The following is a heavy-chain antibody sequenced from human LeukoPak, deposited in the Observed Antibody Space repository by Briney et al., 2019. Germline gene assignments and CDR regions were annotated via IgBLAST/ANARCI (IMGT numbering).Heavy chain of an antibody. CDR3: AKQRKNIVVVPACNGAGVWY. D-gene: IGHD2-2*01. CDR2: IYYSGST. J-gene: IGHJ4*02. CDR1: GGSISSSSYY. Sequence: SETLSLTCTVSGGSISSSSYYWVWIRQPPGKGLEWIGSIYYSGSTYYNPSLKSRVTISVDTSKNQFSLQLSSVTAADTAVYYCAKQRKNIVVVPACNGAGVWYWGQGTLVTVSS. V-gene: IGHV4-39*01.